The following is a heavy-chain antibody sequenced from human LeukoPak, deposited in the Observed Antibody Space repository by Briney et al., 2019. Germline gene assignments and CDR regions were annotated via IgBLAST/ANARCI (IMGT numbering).Heavy chain of an antibody. V-gene: IGHV3-23*01. CDR1: GFTFSSYA. CDR2: ISGSGGST. CDR3: AKGGSGWYRSHFDY. D-gene: IGHD6-19*01. J-gene: IGHJ4*02. Sequence: GGSLRLSCAASGFTFSSYAMTWVRQAPGKGLEWVSGISGSGGSTDYADSVKGRFTISRDNSNNTLYLQLNSLRAEDTALYYCAKGGSGWYRSHFDYWGQGTLGTVSS.